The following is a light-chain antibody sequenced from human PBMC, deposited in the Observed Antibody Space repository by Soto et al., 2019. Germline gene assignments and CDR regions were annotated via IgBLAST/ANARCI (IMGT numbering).Light chain of an antibody. CDR1: QDISNF. J-gene: IGKJ4*01. CDR2: GAS. CDR3: QQYHSYPAT. V-gene: IGKV1-16*02. Sequence: DIQMTQSPSSLSASVGDRVTITCRASQDISNFLAWFHQAPGKAPKSLIYGASSLQSGVPSKFSGSGSGTEFTLTISSLQPEDFGTYYCQQYHSYPATFRGGPKVEIQ.